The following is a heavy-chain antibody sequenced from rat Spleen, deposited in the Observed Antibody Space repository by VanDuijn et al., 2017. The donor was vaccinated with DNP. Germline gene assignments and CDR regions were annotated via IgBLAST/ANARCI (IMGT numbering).Heavy chain of an antibody. Sequence: EVQLMESGGGLVLPGRSMKLSCAASGFTFSDYYMAWVRRAPTKGLEWVAYISYDGCYTYFGDSVKGRFTISRDDATDTLYLQMNSLRSEDTATYFCTRVGDYHDGGDGDVLDVWGQGTSVTVSS. CDR1: GFTFSDYY. J-gene: IGHJ4*01. CDR3: TRVGDYHDGGDGDVLDV. CDR2: ISYDGCYT. D-gene: IGHD1-12*02. V-gene: IGHV5-22*01.